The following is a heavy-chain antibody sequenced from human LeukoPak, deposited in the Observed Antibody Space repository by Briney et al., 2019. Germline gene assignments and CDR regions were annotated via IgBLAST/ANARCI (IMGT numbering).Heavy chain of an antibody. V-gene: IGHV3-30*02. D-gene: IGHD3-22*01. CDR2: IRYDGTNK. CDR1: AFTFSSYG. J-gene: IGHJ4*02. CDR3: AKVPHPYDSNGYFHFDY. Sequence: EAGGSLRLSCAASAFTFSSYGMHWVRQAPGKGLEWVAFIRYDGTNKYYADSVKGRFTISRDNSKNTLYLQMNSLRAEDTAVYYCAKVPHPYDSNGYFHFDYWGQGTLVTVSS.